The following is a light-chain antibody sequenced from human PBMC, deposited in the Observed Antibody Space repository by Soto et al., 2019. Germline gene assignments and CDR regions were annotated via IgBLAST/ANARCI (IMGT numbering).Light chain of an antibody. V-gene: IGKV3-20*01. J-gene: IGKJ2*01. Sequence: EIVLTQSPGTLSLSPGERATLSCRASQSITSNFLAWYQQKPGQAPRLLIYGASSRATGIPDRFSGSGSERDFTLTINRLEPEDFAVYFCQQYGRSPLMYTFGQGTKVEI. CDR1: QSITSNF. CDR2: GAS. CDR3: QQYGRSPLMYT.